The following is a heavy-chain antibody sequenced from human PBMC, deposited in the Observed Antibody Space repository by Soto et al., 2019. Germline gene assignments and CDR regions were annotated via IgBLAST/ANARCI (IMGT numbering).Heavy chain of an antibody. Sequence: QVQLVQSGAEVRKPGSSVKVSCKASGGTFSRHAISWVRQAPGQGLEWMGGIIPMFGTGNHAQKFQGRVTITADESTSTAYMELSSLRSEDTAVYYCARGRGYDSTDYYYAYWGQGTLVIVSS. D-gene: IGHD3-22*01. J-gene: IGHJ4*02. CDR3: ARGRGYDSTDYYYAY. CDR1: GGTFSRHA. CDR2: IIPMFGTG. V-gene: IGHV1-69*01.